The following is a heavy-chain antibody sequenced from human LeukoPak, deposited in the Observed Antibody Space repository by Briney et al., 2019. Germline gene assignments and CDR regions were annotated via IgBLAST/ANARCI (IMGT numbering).Heavy chain of an antibody. J-gene: IGHJ4*02. CDR1: GGSISSSSYY. CDR3: ATKNWNVFDY. V-gene: IGHV4-39*07. D-gene: IGHD1-1*01. Sequence: SETLSLTCTVSGGSISSSSYYWGWIRQPPGKGLEWIGSIYYSGITYYSPSLKSRVTISVDTSKNQSSLKLSSVTAADTAVYYCATKNWNVFDYWGQGTLVTVSS. CDR2: IYYSGIT.